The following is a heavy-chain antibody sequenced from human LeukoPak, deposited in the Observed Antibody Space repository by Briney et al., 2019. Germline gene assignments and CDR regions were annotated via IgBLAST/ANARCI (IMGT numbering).Heavy chain of an antibody. CDR1: AGTLSSYT. V-gene: IGHV1-69*05. CDR3: AAAVRIAARGGRFDY. Sequence: SLKVSCEASAGTLSSYTISSVRHAPGQGLEWMWGIIPIFGRANYAQKFQGRVTITTDESTTTAYMELSSLRSEDTAVYYRAAAVRIAARGGRFDYWGEGSLVTVSS. J-gene: IGHJ4*02. CDR2: IIPIFGRA. D-gene: IGHD6-13*01.